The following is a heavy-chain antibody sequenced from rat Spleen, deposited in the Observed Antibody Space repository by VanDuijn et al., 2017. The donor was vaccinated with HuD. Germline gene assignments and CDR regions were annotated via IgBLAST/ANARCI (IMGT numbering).Heavy chain of an antibody. D-gene: IGHD1-12*03. CDR3: ERVDCYYRTMYA. J-gene: IGHJ4*01. V-gene: IGHV5-29*01. CDR1: GFTFSDYY. Sequence: EVQLVESDGGLVQPGRSLKLSCAASGFTFSDYYMAWVRQAPTKGLEWVATISFDGGRNFYRDSVKGRFTISRDNAKSTLYLQMDSLRSEDTATYYCERVDCYYRTMYAWGQGASVTVSS. CDR2: ISFDGGRN.